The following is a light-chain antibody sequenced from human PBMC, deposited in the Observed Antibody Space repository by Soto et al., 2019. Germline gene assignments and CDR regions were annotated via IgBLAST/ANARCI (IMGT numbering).Light chain of an antibody. CDR2: AAS. CDR1: QGIRYD. Sequence: AIQMTQSPSSLSASVGDTVTITCRASQGIRYDLGWYQQKAGKAPKLLIYAASSLLRGVPSRFSASEASTDFTVTFSVLQSDDIASYYCLEDYNFAWTFGHRSQVEIK. J-gene: IGKJ1*01. CDR3: LEDYNFAWT. V-gene: IGKV1-6*01.